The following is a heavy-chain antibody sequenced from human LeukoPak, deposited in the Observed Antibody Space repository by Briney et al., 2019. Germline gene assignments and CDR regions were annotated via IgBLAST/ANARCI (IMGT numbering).Heavy chain of an antibody. Sequence: RGSPRPSRVAPIFSLSRIWISWGRQAPGKGPEWVANIKQDGREKYYVDSVKGRFTISRDTAKMSLYLQMNSLRAEDTAVSYWEREFYGDNHFDYWGQGTLVTVSS. CDR3: EREFYGDNHFDY. D-gene: IGHD4-17*01. CDR2: IKQDGREK. CDR1: IFSLSRIW. V-gene: IGHV3-7*05. J-gene: IGHJ4*02.